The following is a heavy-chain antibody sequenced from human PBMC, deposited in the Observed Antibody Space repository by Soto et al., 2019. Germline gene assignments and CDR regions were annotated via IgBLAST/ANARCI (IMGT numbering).Heavy chain of an antibody. Sequence: PSDTLSLTCSFSVFTITDYYCSWILQAPGKGLEWILYISDSLNTIYNPSLRGRVTISLATSKSQLSLQLTSVTAAYTAIYYCARGGDIKIWLDFDLWGQGALVTVS. D-gene: IGHD3-3*01. CDR3: ARGGDIKIWLDFDL. CDR2: ISDSLNT. CDR1: VFTITDYY. V-gene: IGHV4-59*01. J-gene: IGHJ4*02.